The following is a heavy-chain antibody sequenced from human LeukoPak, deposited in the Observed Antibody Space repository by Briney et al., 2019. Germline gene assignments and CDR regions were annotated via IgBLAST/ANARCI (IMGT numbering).Heavy chain of an antibody. D-gene: IGHD3-22*01. CDR1: GYTFTSYG. CDR3: ARARYYYDSSGYYPYYYYYGMDV. V-gene: IGHV1-8*02. J-gene: IGHJ6*02. CDR2: MNPNSGKT. Sequence: ASVKVSCKASGYTFTSYGINWVRQATGQGLEWMGWMNPNSGKTGYAQKFQGRVTMTRNTSISTAYMELSSLRSEDTAVYYCARARYYYDSSGYYPYYYYYGMDVWGQGTTVTVSS.